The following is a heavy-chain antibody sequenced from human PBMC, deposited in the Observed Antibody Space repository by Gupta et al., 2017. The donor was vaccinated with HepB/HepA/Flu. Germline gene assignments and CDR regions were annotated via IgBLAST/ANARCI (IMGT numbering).Heavy chain of an antibody. CDR3: AKDGGESKSIDY. CDR2: VHPPGAYT. V-gene: IGHV3-23*01. J-gene: IGHJ4*02. D-gene: IGHD2-21*01. CDR1: GFTFSRDH. Sequence: EVRLLESGGGLVQPGGSLRLSCAASGFTFSRDHLTWVRQAPGKGLEWVASVHPPGAYTYYADSVKGRFTISRDNSESTLRLQMDSLTSDDTAIYYCAKDGGESKSIDYWGQGTLVIVSS.